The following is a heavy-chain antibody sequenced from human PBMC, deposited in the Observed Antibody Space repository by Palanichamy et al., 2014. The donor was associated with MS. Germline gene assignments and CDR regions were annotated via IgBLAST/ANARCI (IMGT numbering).Heavy chain of an antibody. CDR3: ARGRRPSESTRGYSYGYRLNLAWYFDL. J-gene: IGHJ2*01. V-gene: IGHV4-34*01. D-gene: IGHD5-18*01. CDR1: GGSFQWLL. CDR2: INHSGST. Sequence: QVQLQQWAAGLLKPSETLSLTCAVYGGSFQWLLLELDPPAPRKGLEWIGEINHSGSTNYNPSLKSRVTISVDTSKNQFSLKLSSVTAADTAVYYCARGRRPSESTRGYSYGYRLNLAWYFDLWGRGTLVTVSS.